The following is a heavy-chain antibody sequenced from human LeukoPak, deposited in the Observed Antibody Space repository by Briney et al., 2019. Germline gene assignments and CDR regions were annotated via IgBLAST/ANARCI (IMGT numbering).Heavy chain of an antibody. CDR3: AKVIYYDSSGYIDY. J-gene: IGHJ4*02. CDR2: ISGSGGST. D-gene: IGHD3-22*01. V-gene: IGHV3-23*01. CDR1: GFTFSSYA. Sequence: PGGSLRLSCAASGFTFSSYAMSWVRHAPGKGLEWVSAISGSGGSTYYADSVKGRFTISRDNSKNTLYLQMNSLRAEDTAVYYCAKVIYYDSSGYIDYWGQGTLVTVSS.